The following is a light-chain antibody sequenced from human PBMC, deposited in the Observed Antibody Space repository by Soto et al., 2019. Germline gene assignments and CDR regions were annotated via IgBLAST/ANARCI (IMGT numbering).Light chain of an antibody. CDR2: EVV. CDR3: SSYRSSNSWV. CDR1: SSDVGGYYY. J-gene: IGLJ7*01. V-gene: IGLV2-14*01. Sequence: QSVLTQPASVSGSPGQSITISCTGTSSDVGGYYYVSWYQHHPGKSPKLMIYEVVSRPSGVSNRFSGSKSGNTASLTISGLQIEDEADYYCSSYRSSNSWVFGGGTQLTVL.